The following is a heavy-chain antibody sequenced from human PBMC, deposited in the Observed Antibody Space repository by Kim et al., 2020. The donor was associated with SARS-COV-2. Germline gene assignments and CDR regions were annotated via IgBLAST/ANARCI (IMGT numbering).Heavy chain of an antibody. CDR2: IYYSGST. V-gene: IGHV4-39*01. J-gene: IGHJ4*02. D-gene: IGHD6-19*01. CDR3: ARYSSGWYLYYFDY. Sequence: SETLSLTCTVSGGSISSSSYYWGWIRLPPGKGLEWIGSIYYSGSTYDNPALKSRVTISVDTTKNQFSLKLSSVTAADTAVYYCARYSSGWYLYYFDYWGQGTLVTVSS. CDR1: GGSISSSSYY.